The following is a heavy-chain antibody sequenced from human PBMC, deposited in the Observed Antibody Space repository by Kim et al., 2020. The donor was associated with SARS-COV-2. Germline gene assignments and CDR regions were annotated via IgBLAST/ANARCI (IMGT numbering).Heavy chain of an antibody. CDR3: ARDPGYYGSGSYRPLDY. V-gene: IGHV3-21*01. J-gene: IGHJ4*02. Sequence: GGSLRLSCAASGFTFSSYTMNWVRQAPGKGLEWVSFISSSSSDIYYADSVKGRFTISRDNARNSLYLQMNSLRVEDTAVYYCARDPGYYGSGSYRPLDYWGQGTLVTASS. D-gene: IGHD3-10*01. CDR1: GFTFSSYT. CDR2: ISSSSSDI.